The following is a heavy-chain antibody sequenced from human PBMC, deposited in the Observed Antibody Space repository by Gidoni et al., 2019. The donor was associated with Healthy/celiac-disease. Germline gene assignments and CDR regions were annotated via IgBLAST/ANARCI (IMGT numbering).Heavy chain of an antibody. CDR1: GGSISSSSYY. D-gene: IGHD5-18*01. V-gene: IGHV4-39*07. CDR2: IYYSGST. Sequence: QLQLQESGPGLVKPSETLSLPCTVSGGSISSSSYYWGWIRQPPGKGLEWIGSIYYSGSTYYNPSLKSRVTISVDTSKNQFSLKLSSVTAADTAVYYCARGGYSYGPLDYWGQGTLVTVSS. CDR3: ARGGYSYGPLDY. J-gene: IGHJ4*02.